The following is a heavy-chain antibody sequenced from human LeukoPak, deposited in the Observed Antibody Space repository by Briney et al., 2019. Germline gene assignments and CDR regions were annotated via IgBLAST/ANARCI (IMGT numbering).Heavy chain of an antibody. V-gene: IGHV3-30*02. CDR2: IRYDGNNE. D-gene: IGHD6-6*01. CDR3: AKDKSSAPGDY. Sequence: LPGRSLRLSCAASGFTFSSYSMNWVRQAPGKGLEWVAFIRYDGNNEYYADSVKGRFTISRDTSKNTLYLQMNSLRAEDTAVYYCAKDKSSAPGDYWGQGTLVTVSS. CDR1: GFTFSSYS. J-gene: IGHJ4*02.